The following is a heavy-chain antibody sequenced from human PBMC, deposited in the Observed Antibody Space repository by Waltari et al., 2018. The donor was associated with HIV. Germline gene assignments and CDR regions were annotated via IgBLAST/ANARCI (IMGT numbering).Heavy chain of an antibody. CDR3: ARVWGN. CDR2: IYRIGTT. V-gene: IGHV3-66*01. Sequence: CAVSGFTVSSNYMTWVRQAPGEGLGWVSVIYRIGTTYYADSVKGRFTISRDNSKNTLYLQMNSLRAEDTAVYYCARVWGNWGQGTMVTVSS. D-gene: IGHD3-16*01. CDR1: GFTVSSNY. J-gene: IGHJ3*01.